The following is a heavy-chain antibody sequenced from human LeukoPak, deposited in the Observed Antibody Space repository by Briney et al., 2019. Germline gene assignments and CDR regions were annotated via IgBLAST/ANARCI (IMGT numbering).Heavy chain of an antibody. Sequence: PGGSLRLPCAASGFTLSSYAMNWVRQAPGKGLQWVSGISGSGSAYYADSVKGRFSISRDKSKNTVYLQMDSLRAEDTAVYFCAKGANYYYYIDVWGQGTTVTVSS. CDR2: ISGSGSA. CDR1: GFTLSSYA. CDR3: AKGANYYYYIDV. J-gene: IGHJ6*03. V-gene: IGHV3-23*01.